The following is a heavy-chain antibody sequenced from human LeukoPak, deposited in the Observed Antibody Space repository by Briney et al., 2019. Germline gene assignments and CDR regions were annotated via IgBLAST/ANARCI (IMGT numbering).Heavy chain of an antibody. J-gene: IGHJ6*03. Sequence: ASVKVSCKASGYTFTDYALHWVRQAPGQSLEWMGWITTGRGDTQYSQAFQRRITITRDKSASTVSMDLSALRSEDTAVYYCARVGVEQYLVLSYSMDVWGKGTTVTVS. CDR3: ARVGVEQYLVLSYSMDV. CDR2: ITTGRGDT. D-gene: IGHD6-13*01. V-gene: IGHV1-3*03. CDR1: GYTFTDYA.